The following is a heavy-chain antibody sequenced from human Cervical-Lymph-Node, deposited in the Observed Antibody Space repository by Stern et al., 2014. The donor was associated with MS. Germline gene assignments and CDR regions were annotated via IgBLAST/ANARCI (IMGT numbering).Heavy chain of an antibody. CDR3: AKNRGYNYADDACDI. Sequence: QMQLVQSGGGVVQPGRSLRLSCAAPGFTFSSFGMHWVRQAPGKGLEWVAIIAYDGSYEYSTDSVNGRFTISRDNSKNTMDLQMNSLRADDAALYYCAKNRGYNYADDACDIWGQGTMVAVSP. V-gene: IGHV3-30*18. J-gene: IGHJ3*02. CDR1: GFTFSSFG. CDR2: IAYDGSYE. D-gene: IGHD5-18*01.